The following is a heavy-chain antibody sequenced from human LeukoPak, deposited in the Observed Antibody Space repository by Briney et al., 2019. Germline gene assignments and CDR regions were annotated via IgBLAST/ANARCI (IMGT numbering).Heavy chain of an antibody. CDR1: GGSISSGGYS. D-gene: IGHD4-17*01. CDR2: IYHSGST. J-gene: IGHJ4*02. V-gene: IGHV4-30-2*01. Sequence: SQTLSLTCAVSGGSISSGGYSWSWIRQPPGKGLEWIGYIYHSGSTYYNPSLKSRVTISVDTSKNQFSLKLSSVTAADTAVYYCARTRGVPYGDYLNDYWGQGTLVTVSS. CDR3: ARTRGVPYGDYLNDY.